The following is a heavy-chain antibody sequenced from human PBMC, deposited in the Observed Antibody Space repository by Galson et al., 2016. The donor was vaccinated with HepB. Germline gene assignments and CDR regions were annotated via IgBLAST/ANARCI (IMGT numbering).Heavy chain of an antibody. CDR1: GTSFTEYW. CDR3: ARRKTYFGSGAGFDY. Sequence: QSGAEVTKPGESLKISCKGSGTSFTEYWIGWVRQMPGKGLEWMGLIYPADSDIRYSPSFQGQVTISADKSISTAYLQWSSLKASDTAIYYCARRKTYFGSGAGFDYWGQGTLVTVSS. J-gene: IGHJ4*02. V-gene: IGHV5-51*01. D-gene: IGHD3-10*01. CDR2: IYPADSDI.